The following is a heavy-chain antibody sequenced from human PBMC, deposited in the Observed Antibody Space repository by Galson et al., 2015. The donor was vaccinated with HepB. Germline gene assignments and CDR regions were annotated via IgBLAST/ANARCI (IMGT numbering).Heavy chain of an antibody. CDR3: ARLVNYDILIAYGTGLGCYFDN. J-gene: IGHJ4*02. CDR1: GYTFINYP. Sequence: SVKVSCKASGYTFINYPIHWVRQAPGQSLEWMGWINAGNGNTKYSQKFQGRVTITADTSAGAAYMELSSLKSEDTAVYYCARLVNYDILIAYGTGLGCYFDNWGQGTLVIVSS. D-gene: IGHD3-9*01. CDR2: INAGNGNT. V-gene: IGHV1-3*01.